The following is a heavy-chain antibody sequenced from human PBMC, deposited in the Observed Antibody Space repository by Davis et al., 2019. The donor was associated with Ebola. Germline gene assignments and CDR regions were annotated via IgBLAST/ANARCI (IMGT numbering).Heavy chain of an antibody. CDR1: GFTFSAYW. CDR2: ITSDGSNT. Sequence: GESLKISCAASGFTFSAYWVYWDRQAPGKGLVSVSRITSDGSNTNYADSVKGRFTISRDNAKNTVYLQMNSLRAEDTAVYYCARAALRHCSGGDCYPDYWGQGTLVIVSS. CDR3: ARAALRHCSGGDCYPDY. J-gene: IGHJ4*02. V-gene: IGHV3-74*01. D-gene: IGHD2-15*01.